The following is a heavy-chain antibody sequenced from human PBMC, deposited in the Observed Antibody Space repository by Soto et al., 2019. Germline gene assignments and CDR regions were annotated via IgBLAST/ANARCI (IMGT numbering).Heavy chain of an antibody. J-gene: IGHJ5*02. Sequence: EVQLVESGGGLVQPGGSLRLSCAASGITFSSYWMHWVRQAPGKGLVWVSRINSDGSSTSYADSVKGRFTISRDNAKNTLYLQMNSLRVEDTAVYYCARFNDYGGPGIGFDPWGQGTLVTVSS. CDR1: GITFSSYW. CDR3: ARFNDYGGPGIGFDP. D-gene: IGHD4-17*01. V-gene: IGHV3-74*01. CDR2: INSDGSST.